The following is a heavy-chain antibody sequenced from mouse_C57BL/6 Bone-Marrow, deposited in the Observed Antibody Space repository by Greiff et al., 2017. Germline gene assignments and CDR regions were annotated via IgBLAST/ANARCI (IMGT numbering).Heavy chain of an antibody. J-gene: IGHJ4*01. V-gene: IGHV1-42*01. CDR3: ARVDY. CDR2: INPSTGGT. CDR1: GYSFTGYY. Sequence: VQLQQSGPELVKPGASVKISCKASGYSFTGYYMNWVKQSPEKSLEWIGEINPSTGGTTYNQKFKAKATLTVDKSSSTAYMQLKSLTSEDSAVYYCARVDYWGKGTSVTVSS.